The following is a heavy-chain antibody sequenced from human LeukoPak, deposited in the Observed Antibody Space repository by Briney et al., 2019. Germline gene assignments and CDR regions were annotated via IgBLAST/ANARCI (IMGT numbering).Heavy chain of an antibody. CDR3: AREAYYGAGSNWFDP. CDR2: IYYNGDT. V-gene: IGHV4-59*01. CDR1: GDSISYFY. Sequence: PSETLCLTCSVSGDSISYFYWSWIRQPPGKGLEWIGYIYYNGDTNYNPSLKSRVTISVDTSKNQFSLKLSSVTAADTAVDYCAREAYYGAGSNWFDPWGQGTLVTVSS. J-gene: IGHJ5*02. D-gene: IGHD3-10*01.